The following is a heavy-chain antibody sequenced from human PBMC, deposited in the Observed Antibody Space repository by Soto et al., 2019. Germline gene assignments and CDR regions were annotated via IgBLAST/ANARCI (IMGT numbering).Heavy chain of an antibody. CDR3: ARDDPFKDYYDSSGYTDY. CDR2: ISSSSSTI. J-gene: IGHJ4*02. D-gene: IGHD3-22*01. V-gene: IGHV3-48*02. Sequence: EVQLVESGGGLVQPGGSLRLSCAASGFTFSSYSMNWVRQAPGKGLEWVSYISSSSSTIYYADSVKGRFTISRDNAKNSLYLQRNSLRDEDTAVYYCARDDPFKDYYDSSGYTDYWGQGTLVTVSS. CDR1: GFTFSSYS.